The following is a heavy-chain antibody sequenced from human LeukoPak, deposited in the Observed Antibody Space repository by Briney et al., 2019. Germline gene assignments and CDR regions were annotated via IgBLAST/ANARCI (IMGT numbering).Heavy chain of an antibody. V-gene: IGHV1-46*01. Sequence: ASVKVSCKESGYTFTSNYMHWVRQAPGQGLEWMGIINPSGSSTSYAQKFQGRVTMTRDTSTSTVYMELSSPGSEDTAVYYCARDRNGANWFDPWGQGTLVTVSS. CDR2: INPSGSST. CDR3: ARDRNGANWFDP. D-gene: IGHD1-26*01. J-gene: IGHJ5*02. CDR1: GYTFTSNY.